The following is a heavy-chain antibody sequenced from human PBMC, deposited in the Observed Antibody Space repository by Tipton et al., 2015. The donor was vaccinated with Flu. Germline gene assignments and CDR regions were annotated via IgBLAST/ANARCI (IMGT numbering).Heavy chain of an antibody. CDR2: ISPSSSHI. Sequence: SLRLSCVGSGFIFSSYGMNWVRQAPGKGLEWVSSISPSSSHIFYAESVKGRFAISRDTAKNSVYLEMKSLRGEDTAVYFCARHRGASSWYEIDYWGQGTLVTVSS. V-gene: IGHV3-21*01. CDR1: GFIFSSYG. D-gene: IGHD6-13*01. CDR3: ARHRGASSWYEIDY. J-gene: IGHJ4*02.